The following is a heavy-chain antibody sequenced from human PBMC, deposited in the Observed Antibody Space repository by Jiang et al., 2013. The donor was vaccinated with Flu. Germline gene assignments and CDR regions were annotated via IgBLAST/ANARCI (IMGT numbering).Heavy chain of an antibody. CDR2: VYHSGST. CDR1: GDSVRNHY. D-gene: IGHD1-26*01. J-gene: IGHJ4*02. V-gene: IGHV4-59*02. CDR3: AREEWEFYYFDY. Sequence: LLKPSETLSLTCSVSGDSVRNHYWSWIRQPPGKGLEWIGFVYHSGSTTYKPSLKSRVTMSLDTSKNQFSLKLSSVTAADTAVYYCAREEWEFYYFDYWGQGALVTVSS.